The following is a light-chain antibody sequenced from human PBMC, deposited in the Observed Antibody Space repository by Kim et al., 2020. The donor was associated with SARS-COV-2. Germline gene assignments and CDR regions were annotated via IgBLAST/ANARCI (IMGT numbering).Light chain of an antibody. Sequence: SVGDRVTITCRASQSISSWLAWYQQKPGKAPKLLIYDAYSLESGVPSRFSGSESGTEFTLTISSLQPDDFATYYCQQYKTNTYSTFGQGTKVDIK. CDR2: DAY. J-gene: IGKJ1*01. CDR1: QSISSW. V-gene: IGKV1-5*01. CDR3: QQYKTNTYST.